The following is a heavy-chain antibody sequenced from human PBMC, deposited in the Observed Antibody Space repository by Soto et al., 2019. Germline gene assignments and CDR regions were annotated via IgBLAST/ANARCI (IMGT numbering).Heavy chain of an antibody. D-gene: IGHD2-15*01. CDR2: IWYDGSTK. V-gene: IGHV3-33*08. CDR3: ARADCTGAYCYSWLFNYGVDV. J-gene: IGHJ6*02. CDR1: GFTFNTYG. Sequence: VQLVESGGGVVQPGGSLRLSCTTSGFTFNTYGMHWFRQAPGKVLEWVAIIWYDGSTKYYADSVKGRFTISRYNSKNTLYIQMNSLRAEDTALYYCARADCTGAYCYSWLFNYGVDVWGQGTTVTVSS.